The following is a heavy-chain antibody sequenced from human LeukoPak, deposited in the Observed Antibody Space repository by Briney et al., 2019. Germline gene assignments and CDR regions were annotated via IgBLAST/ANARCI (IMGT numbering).Heavy chain of an antibody. CDR2: IYYSGST. CDR3: ARALYDILTGNYYYYMDV. J-gene: IGHJ6*03. D-gene: IGHD3-9*01. Sequence: SETLSLTCTVSGGSISSSSYYWGWIRQPPGKGLEWIGSIYYSGSTYYNPSLKSRVTISVDTSKNQFSLKLSSVTAAGTAVYYCARALYDILTGNYYYYMDVWGKGTTVTVSS. V-gene: IGHV4-39*07. CDR1: GGSISSSSYY.